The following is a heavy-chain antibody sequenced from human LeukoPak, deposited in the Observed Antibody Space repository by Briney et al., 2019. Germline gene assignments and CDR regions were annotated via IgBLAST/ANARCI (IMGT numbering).Heavy chain of an antibody. CDR3: TRGGNVAVTY. CDR1: GFTFSDYW. J-gene: IGHJ4*02. CDR2: IKQDGSVK. V-gene: IGHV3-7*01. D-gene: IGHD4-17*01. Sequence: GGSLRLSCAASGFTFSDYWMNWVRQAPGKGLEWVANIKQDGSVKHYVDSVKGRFTISRDNAEKSLSLQMTSLRAEDTAVYYCTRGGNVAVTYWGQGTLVAVSS.